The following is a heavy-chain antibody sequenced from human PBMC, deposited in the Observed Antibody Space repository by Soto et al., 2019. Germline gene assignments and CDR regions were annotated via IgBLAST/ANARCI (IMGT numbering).Heavy chain of an antibody. D-gene: IGHD2-2*01. Sequence: EVQLVESGGGLVQPGGSLRLSCAASGFTFSSYSMNWVRQAPGKGLEWVSYISSSSSTIYYADSVKGRFTISRDNAKNSLDLQMNSLRDEDTAVYYCARAELPAATYYYYYGMDVWGKGTTVTASS. CDR1: GFTFSSYS. CDR3: ARAELPAATYYYYYGMDV. V-gene: IGHV3-48*02. J-gene: IGHJ6*04. CDR2: ISSSSSTI.